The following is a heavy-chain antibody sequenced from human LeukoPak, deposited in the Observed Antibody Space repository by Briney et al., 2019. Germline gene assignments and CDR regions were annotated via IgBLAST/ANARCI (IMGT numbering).Heavy chain of an antibody. CDR2: IYYSGST. Sequence: PSETLSLTCTVSGGSISSYYWSWIRQPPGKGLEWIGYIYYSGSTNYNPSLKSRVTISVDTSKNQFSLKLSCVTAADTAVYYCARVGEMSIVGAYFDYWGQGTLVTVSS. V-gene: IGHV4-59*01. CDR1: GGSISSYY. D-gene: IGHD1-26*01. J-gene: IGHJ4*02. CDR3: ARVGEMSIVGAYFDY.